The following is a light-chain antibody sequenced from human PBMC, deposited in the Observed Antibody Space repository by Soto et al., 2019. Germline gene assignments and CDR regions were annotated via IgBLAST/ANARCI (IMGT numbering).Light chain of an antibody. J-gene: IGKJ1*01. V-gene: IGKV1-12*01. CDR1: QDIGRR. CDR3: LQVYSFPRT. Sequence: DIQMTQSPSSVSASIGDRVTITCRASQDIGRRLAWFQQKPGKAPKYLIQAASSLQGGVPSTFSGSGSGTDFTLTINTLHPEDFATYYWLQVYSFPRTVGQGTKVDIX. CDR2: AAS.